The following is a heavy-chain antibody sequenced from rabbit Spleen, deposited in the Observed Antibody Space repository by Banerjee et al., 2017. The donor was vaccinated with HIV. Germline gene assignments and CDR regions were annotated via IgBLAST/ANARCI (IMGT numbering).Heavy chain of an antibody. CDR2: IDNGSGNI. CDR1: GFSFSSGYD. Sequence: QEQLEESGGDLVKPEGSLALTCKASGFSFSSGYDMCWVRQAPGKGLEWIGCIDNGSGNIYYASWAKGRFTITRSTSLNTVTLQLNRLTAADTATYFCARDYNSGNGYNNRLDLWGPGTLVTVS. CDR3: ARDYNSGNGYNNRLDL. D-gene: IGHD1-1*01. J-gene: IGHJ3*01. V-gene: IGHV1S47*01.